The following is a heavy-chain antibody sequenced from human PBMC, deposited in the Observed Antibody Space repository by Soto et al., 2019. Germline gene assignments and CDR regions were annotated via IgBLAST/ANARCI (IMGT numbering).Heavy chain of an antibody. CDR2: INPSGGST. CDR1: GYTFTSHY. Sequence: ASVPVSCMASGYTFTSHYMHWVRQAPGQGLEWMGIINPSGGSTSYAQKFQGRVTMTRDTSTSTVYMELSSLRSEDTAVYCCARGWDGYKIYYYYYGMDVWGQGTTVTVSS. V-gene: IGHV1-46*03. CDR3: ARGWDGYKIYYYYYGMDV. J-gene: IGHJ6*02. D-gene: IGHD5-12*01.